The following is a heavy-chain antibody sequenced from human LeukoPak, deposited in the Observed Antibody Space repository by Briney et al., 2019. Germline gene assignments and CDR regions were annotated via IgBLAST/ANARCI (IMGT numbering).Heavy chain of an antibody. CDR2: ISSNGGST. CDR3: ARAEWEQLRWGIDY. D-gene: IGHD1-26*01. CDR1: GGTFSNYA. J-gene: IGHJ4*02. Sequence: GASVKVSCKASGGTFSNYAMHWVRQAPGKGLEYVSGISSNGGSTLYASSVKGRFTISRDNSKNTLYLQMGSLRAEDMAVYYCARAEWEQLRWGIDYWGQGSLVTVSS. V-gene: IGHV3-64*01.